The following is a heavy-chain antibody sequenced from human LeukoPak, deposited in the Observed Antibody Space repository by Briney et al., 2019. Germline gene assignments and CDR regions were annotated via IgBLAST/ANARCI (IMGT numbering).Heavy chain of an antibody. J-gene: IGHJ6*03. Sequence: PPETLSLTCTVSGGSMISSSHYWGWIRQPPGQGLVWIGGIYYSGSTYYNPSLKSRVTISVDTSKNQFSLKLSSVTAADTAVYYCARHFVEGPKHYYYYYMDVWAKGPRSPSP. CDR3: ARHFVEGPKHYYYYYMDV. V-gene: IGHV4-39*01. CDR1: GGSMISSSHY. CDR2: IYYSGST. D-gene: IGHD5-24*01.